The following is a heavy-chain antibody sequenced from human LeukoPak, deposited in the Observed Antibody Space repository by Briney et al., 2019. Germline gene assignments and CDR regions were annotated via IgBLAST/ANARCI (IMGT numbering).Heavy chain of an antibody. CDR3: ASRYTIFGVTTFDY. Sequence: SETLSLTCTFSGGSISSSSYDWGWIRQPPGEGLEWIGTIYYTGGTYYNPSLKSRVTISVDTSKNQFSLRLSTVTAADTAVYYCASRYTIFGVTTFDYWGQGTLVTVSS. CDR1: GGSISSSSYD. J-gene: IGHJ4*02. D-gene: IGHD3-3*01. V-gene: IGHV4-39*01. CDR2: IYYTGGT.